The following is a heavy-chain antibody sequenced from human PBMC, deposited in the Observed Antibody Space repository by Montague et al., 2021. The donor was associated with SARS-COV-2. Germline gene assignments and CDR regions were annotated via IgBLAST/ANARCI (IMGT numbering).Heavy chain of an antibody. CDR1: GFTFSSYG. J-gene: IGHJ4*02. CDR2: ISGGGDMT. V-gene: IGHV3-23*01. CDR3: AKKTIAVPGSPHFDS. D-gene: IGHD6-19*01. Sequence: SLRLSCAASGFTFSSYGMFWVRQTPGKGLEWVSAISGGGDMTYYADSVKGRFTISRDNSKNALYLQMNTLRAEDTAVYFCAKKTIAVPGSPHFDSWGQGTRVTVSS.